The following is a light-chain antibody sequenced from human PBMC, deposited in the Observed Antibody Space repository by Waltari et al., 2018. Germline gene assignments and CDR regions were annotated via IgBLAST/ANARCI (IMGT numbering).Light chain of an antibody. J-gene: IGKJ2*01. V-gene: IGKV4-1*01. CDR3: QQYYSIPRT. Sequence: DIVMIQSPDSLAVSLGERATINCKSSQSVLHSSNNKNYLAWYQQKPGQPPKLLIYWASTRESGVPDRFSGSGSGTDFTLTISSLQAEDVAVYYCQQYYSIPRTFGQGTKLEIK. CDR2: WAS. CDR1: QSVLHSSNNKNY.